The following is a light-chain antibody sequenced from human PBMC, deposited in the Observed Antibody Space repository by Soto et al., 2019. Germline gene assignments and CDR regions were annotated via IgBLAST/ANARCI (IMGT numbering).Light chain of an antibody. J-gene: IGKJ4*01. CDR3: QQYYYSPLT. Sequence: DIVMTQSPDSLAVSLGERATINCKSSQSVLYNSTKKNYLAWYQQKVGQPPKLLIYWAPTRESGVPDRFSGSGSGTDFSLTISSLQAEDVALYYCQQYYYSPLTFGGGTKVDIK. V-gene: IGKV4-1*01. CDR2: WAP. CDR1: QSVLYNSTKKNY.